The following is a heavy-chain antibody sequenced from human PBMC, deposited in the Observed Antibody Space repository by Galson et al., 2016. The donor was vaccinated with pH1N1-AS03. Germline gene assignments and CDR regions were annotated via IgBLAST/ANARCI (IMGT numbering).Heavy chain of an antibody. D-gene: IGHD4-17*01. CDR1: GGSISTSSYY. Sequence: SETLSLTCTVSGGSISTSSYYWGWIRQPPGKGLEWLGSIYYSRSTYYNPALKCRVTISVDTSKNQFSLKLSSVTAADTSVYYCARHLYGDYFVWFDPWGQGTLVTVSS. V-gene: IGHV4-39*01. CDR3: ARHLYGDYFVWFDP. J-gene: IGHJ5*02. CDR2: IYYSRST.